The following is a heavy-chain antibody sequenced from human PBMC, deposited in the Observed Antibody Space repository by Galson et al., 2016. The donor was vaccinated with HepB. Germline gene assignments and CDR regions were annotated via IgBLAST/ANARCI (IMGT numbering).Heavy chain of an antibody. CDR2: ISYDGSNK. CDR1: GFTFSSYT. D-gene: IGHD2-15*01. V-gene: IGHV3-30-3*01. CDR3: ARDLHPGGDRYCSGAGCDVYYYYYYGMDV. J-gene: IGHJ6*02. Sequence: SLRLSCAGSGFTFSSYTTHWVRQAPGKGLEWVAVISYDGSNKYYADSVKGRFTISRDNSKKTLYLQMNSLRVEDTAVYYCARDLHPGGDRYCSGAGCDVYYYYYYGMDVWGQGTTVTVSS.